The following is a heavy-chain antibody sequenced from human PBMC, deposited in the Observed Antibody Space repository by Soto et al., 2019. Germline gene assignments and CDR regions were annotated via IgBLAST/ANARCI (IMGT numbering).Heavy chain of an antibody. V-gene: IGHV3-53*01. J-gene: IGHJ4*02. CDR1: GFLVNSAY. D-gene: IGHD5-18*01. CDR3: ARSGYSFAWGY. Sequence: EVPLVESGGGLIPPGGSLRLSCAASGFLVNSAYMTWVRQAPGKGLEWLSMINSDGSTLYAESVKGRFTISRDNSKNRLCLQMNSLRAEDTAMYYCARSGYSFAWGYWGQGTLVIVTS. CDR2: INSDGST.